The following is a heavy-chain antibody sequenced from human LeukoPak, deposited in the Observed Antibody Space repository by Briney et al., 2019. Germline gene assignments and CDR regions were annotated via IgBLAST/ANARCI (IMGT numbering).Heavy chain of an antibody. Sequence: GASVRVSCKASAHTLTTYGISWVRQAPGHGLEWLGWINSKETQTNRAQKLQGRVTMTTGTSTSTAFLDLRSLRSDDTAVYFCARGWELHDWGQGTLVTVSS. CDR1: AHTLTTYG. CDR2: INSKETQT. V-gene: IGHV1-18*01. J-gene: IGHJ4*02. D-gene: IGHD1-26*01. CDR3: ARGWELHD.